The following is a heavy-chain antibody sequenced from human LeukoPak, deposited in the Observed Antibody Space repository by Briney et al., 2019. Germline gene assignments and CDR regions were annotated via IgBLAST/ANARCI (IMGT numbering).Heavy chain of an antibody. Sequence: SETLSLTCTVSGGSISSFYWSWIRQPPGKGLEWIGYIYYSGSTNYNPSLKSRVTISVDTSKNQFSLKLSSVTAADTAVYYCAREVSREEFDYWGQGTLVTVSS. D-gene: IGHD1-26*01. CDR2: IYYSGST. V-gene: IGHV4-59*01. J-gene: IGHJ4*02. CDR1: GGSISSFY. CDR3: AREVSREEFDY.